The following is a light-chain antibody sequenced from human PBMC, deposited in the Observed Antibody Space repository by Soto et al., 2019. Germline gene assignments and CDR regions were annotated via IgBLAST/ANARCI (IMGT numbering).Light chain of an antibody. V-gene: IGLV4-69*01. Sequence: QPVLTQPPSASASLGASVNLTCTRSSGHSSYAIAFHQKQPEKGHRSLMDLNKDGSHTKGDGIPYRFSGSSSGAARYLTISSLQSEDEAYYYCHTWSTGFQVFGGGTKLTVL. CDR1: SGHSSYA. J-gene: IGLJ2*01. CDR3: HTWSTGFQV. CDR2: LNKDGSH.